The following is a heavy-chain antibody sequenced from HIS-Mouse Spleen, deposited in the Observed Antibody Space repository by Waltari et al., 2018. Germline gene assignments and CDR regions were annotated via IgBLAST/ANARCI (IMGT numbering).Heavy chain of an antibody. Sequence: EVQLVESGGGLVQPGRSLRLSCAASGFTFDDYAIHRVRQARGKGLEWASGISWNSGSIGYADSVKGRFTISRDNAKNSLYLQMNSLRAEDTALYYCAKDENSGSYYYYGMDVWGQGTTVTVSS. D-gene: IGHD1-26*01. CDR2: ISWNSGSI. V-gene: IGHV3-9*01. CDR3: AKDENSGSYYYYGMDV. J-gene: IGHJ6*02. CDR1: GFTFDDYA.